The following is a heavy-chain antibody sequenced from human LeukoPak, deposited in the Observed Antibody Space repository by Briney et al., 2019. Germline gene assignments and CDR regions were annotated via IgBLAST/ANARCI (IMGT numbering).Heavy chain of an antibody. V-gene: IGHV4-34*01. CDR2: VNHSGST. J-gene: IGHJ4*02. Sequence: SETLSLTCAVYGGSFSGYYWSWIRQPPGKGLEWIGEVNHSGSTNYNPSLKSRVTISADTSKNQFSLKLSSVTAADTAVYYCARGGRWLGIHVPSDYWGQGTLVTVSS. CDR1: GGSFSGYY. CDR3: ARGGRWLGIHVPSDY. D-gene: IGHD6-19*01.